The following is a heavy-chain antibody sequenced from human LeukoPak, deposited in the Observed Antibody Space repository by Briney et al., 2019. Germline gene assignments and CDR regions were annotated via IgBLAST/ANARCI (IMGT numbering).Heavy chain of an antibody. J-gene: IGHJ5*02. Sequence: PSETLSLTCTASSGSISSTSYDWGWIRQPQGRGLEWIVGIIYSGNTYDNPFRKSQFTISVNTTKNHFSLKLTSVTAADTAVYFCVRHFHGSGYVVDRWGQGTLVTVSS. CDR3: VRHFHGSGYVVDR. V-gene: IGHV4-39*01. CDR1: SGSISSTSYD. D-gene: IGHD6-13*01. CDR2: IIYSGNT.